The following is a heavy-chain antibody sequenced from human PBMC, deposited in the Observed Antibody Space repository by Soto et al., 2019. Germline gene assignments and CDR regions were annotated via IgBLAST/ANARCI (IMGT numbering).Heavy chain of an antibody. CDR3: ARVARSGGSRSTFDY. CDR2: IYYSGST. D-gene: IGHD2-15*01. CDR1: GGSISSYY. Sequence: SETLSLTCTVSGGSISSYYWSWIRQPPGKGLEWIGYIYYSGSTNYNPSLKSRVTISVDTSKNQFSLKLSSVTAADTAVYYCARVARSGGSRSTFDYWGQGTLDTVSS. J-gene: IGHJ4*02. V-gene: IGHV4-59*01.